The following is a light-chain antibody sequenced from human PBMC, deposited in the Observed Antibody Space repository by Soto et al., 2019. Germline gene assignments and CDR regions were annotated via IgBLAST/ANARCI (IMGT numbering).Light chain of an antibody. CDR3: QQCGSSPQT. J-gene: IGKJ1*01. CDR2: GAS. CDR1: QSVSSNY. V-gene: IGKV3-20*01. Sequence: EIVLTQSPGTLSLSPGERATLSCRASQSVSSNYLAWYQQKPGQAPRLLIYGASSRATGIPDRFSGSGSGTGFTLTVSRLEAEDFAVYYCQQCGSSPQTFGQGTEVEVK.